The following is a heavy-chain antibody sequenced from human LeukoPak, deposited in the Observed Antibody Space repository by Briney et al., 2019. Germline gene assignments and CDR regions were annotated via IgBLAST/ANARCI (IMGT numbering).Heavy chain of an antibody. Sequence: PSETLSLTCTVSGGSISSYYWSWIRQPAGKGLEWIGRIYTSGSTNYNPSLKSRVTMSVDTSKNQFSLKLSSVTAADTAVYYCARGDAGMARPHYMDVWGKGTTVTVSS. D-gene: IGHD6-13*01. V-gene: IGHV4-4*07. J-gene: IGHJ6*03. CDR2: IYTSGST. CDR1: GGSISSYY. CDR3: ARGDAGMARPHYMDV.